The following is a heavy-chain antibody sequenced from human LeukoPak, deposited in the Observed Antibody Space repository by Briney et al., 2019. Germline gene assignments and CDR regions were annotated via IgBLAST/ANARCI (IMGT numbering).Heavy chain of an antibody. Sequence: PSETLSLTCTVSGGSISSYYWSWIRQPPGKGLEWIGYIYYSGSTNYNPSLKSRVTISVDTSKNQFSLKLSSVTAADTAVYYCARDHCSGGSCFNWFDPWGQGALVTVSS. CDR1: GGSISSYY. CDR2: IYYSGST. J-gene: IGHJ5*02. D-gene: IGHD2-15*01. V-gene: IGHV4-4*08. CDR3: ARDHCSGGSCFNWFDP.